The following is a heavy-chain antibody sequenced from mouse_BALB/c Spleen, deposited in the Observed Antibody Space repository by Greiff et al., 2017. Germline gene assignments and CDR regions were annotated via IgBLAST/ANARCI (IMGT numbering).Heavy chain of an antibody. CDR3: AAGYYGSTLYAMDY. CDR2: IYPGDGST. V-gene: IGHV1S56*01. CDR1: GYTFTSYY. Sequence: QVQLKQSGPELVKPGASVKMSCKASGYTFTSYYIHWVKQRPGQGLEWIGWIYPGDGSTKYNEKFKGKTTLTADKSSSTAYMLLSSLTSEDSAIYFCAAGYYGSTLYAMDYWGQGTSVTVSS. D-gene: IGHD1-1*01. J-gene: IGHJ4*01.